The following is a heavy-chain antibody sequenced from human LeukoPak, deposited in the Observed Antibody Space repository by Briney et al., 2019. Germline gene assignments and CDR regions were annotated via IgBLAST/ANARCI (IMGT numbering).Heavy chain of an antibody. D-gene: IGHD6-13*01. J-gene: IGHJ4*02. CDR1: GDSICSHY. V-gene: IGHV4-59*11. Sequence: SETLSLTCTVSGDSICSHYWRWIRQPPGKGLEWIGYIYYSGSTNYNPSLKSRVTMSVDTSKNQFSLRLSSVTAADTAVYYCARGRWGIAAAGTSYWGQGTLVAVSS. CDR2: IYYSGST. CDR3: ARGRWGIAAAGTSY.